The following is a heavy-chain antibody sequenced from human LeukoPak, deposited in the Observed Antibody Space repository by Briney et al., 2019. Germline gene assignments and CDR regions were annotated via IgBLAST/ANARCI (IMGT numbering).Heavy chain of an antibody. V-gene: IGHV3-11*01. CDR2: ISSSGSTI. CDR1: GFTFSDYY. Sequence: PGGSLRLSCAASGFTFSDYYMSWIRQAPGKGLERVSYISSSGSTIYYADSVKGRFTISRDNAKNSLYLQMNSLRAEDTAVYYCAGGRYCSGTSCYGPGGFDPWGQGTLVTVSS. D-gene: IGHD2-2*01. J-gene: IGHJ5*02. CDR3: AGGRYCSGTSCYGPGGFDP.